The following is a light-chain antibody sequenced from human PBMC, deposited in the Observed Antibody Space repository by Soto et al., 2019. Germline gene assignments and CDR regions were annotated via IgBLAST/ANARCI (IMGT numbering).Light chain of an antibody. CDR3: QQRTNWPPTWT. J-gene: IGKJ1*01. Sequence: ETVLTQSPATLSLSPGERATLSCRASQSVISYLAWYQQKPGQAPRLLIYDASNRATGIPARFSGSGSGTDFTLTISSREPEDFAVYYCQQRTNWPPTWTFGQGTKVEIK. CDR1: QSVISY. CDR2: DAS. V-gene: IGKV3-11*01.